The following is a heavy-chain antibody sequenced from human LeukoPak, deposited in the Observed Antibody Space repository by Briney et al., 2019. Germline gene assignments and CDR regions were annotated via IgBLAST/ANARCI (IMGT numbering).Heavy chain of an antibody. CDR1: GGTFSSYA. CDR3: ARDSNRYCYYYYMDV. Sequence: ASVKVSCKASGGTFSSYAISWVRQAPGQGLEWMGGIIPIFGTANYAQKFQGRVTITTDESTSTAYMELSSLRSEDTAVYYCARDSNRYCYYYYMDVWGKGTTVTVSS. J-gene: IGHJ6*03. CDR2: IIPIFGTA. D-gene: IGHD1-14*01. V-gene: IGHV1-69*05.